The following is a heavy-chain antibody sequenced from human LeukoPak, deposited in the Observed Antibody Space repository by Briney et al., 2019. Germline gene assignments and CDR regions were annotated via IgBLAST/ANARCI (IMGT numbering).Heavy chain of an antibody. D-gene: IGHD2-2*01. CDR2: IYSGGTI. V-gene: IGHV3-66*02. J-gene: IGHJ3*02. CDR1: GFTVSSNY. Sequence: GSLRLSCAASGFTVSSNYMSWVRQAPGKGLEWVSIIYSGGTIYYADSVKGRFTISRDNSKNTLYLQMNRLRTEDTAVYYCAREYCSSTSCRSDAFDIWGQGTMVTVSS. CDR3: AREYCSSTSCRSDAFDI.